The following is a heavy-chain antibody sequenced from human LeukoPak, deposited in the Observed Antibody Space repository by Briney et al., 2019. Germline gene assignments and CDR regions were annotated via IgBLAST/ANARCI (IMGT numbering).Heavy chain of an antibody. Sequence: ASVKVSCKASGYTFTSYGISWVRQAPGQGLEWMGWISAYNGNTNYAQKLQGRVTMTTDTSTSTAYMELRSLRSDDTAVYYCARLPRWITMVRGVPKAKDYWGQGTLVTVSS. J-gene: IGHJ4*02. CDR2: ISAYNGNT. CDR3: ARLPRWITMVRGVPKAKDY. D-gene: IGHD3-10*01. V-gene: IGHV1-18*01. CDR1: GYTFTSYG.